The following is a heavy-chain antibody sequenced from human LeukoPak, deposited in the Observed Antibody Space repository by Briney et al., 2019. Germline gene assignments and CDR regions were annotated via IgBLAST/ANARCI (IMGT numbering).Heavy chain of an antibody. D-gene: IGHD2-15*01. Sequence: GGSLRLSCAASGFTFSTYSMNWVRQAPGKGLEWVSSINSSSSNIYYADSVKGRFTISRDNAKNSLYLQMNSLRAEDTAVYYCARTKDIVVVVAATHDAFDIWGQGTMVTVSS. CDR3: ARTKDIVVVVAATHDAFDI. V-gene: IGHV3-21*01. CDR2: INSSSSNI. CDR1: GFTFSTYS. J-gene: IGHJ3*02.